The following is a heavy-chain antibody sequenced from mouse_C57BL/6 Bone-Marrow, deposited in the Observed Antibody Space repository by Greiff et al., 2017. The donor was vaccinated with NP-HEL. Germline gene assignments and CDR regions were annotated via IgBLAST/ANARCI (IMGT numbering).Heavy chain of an antibody. CDR1: GFTFSSYA. D-gene: IGHD1-1*01. J-gene: IGHJ4*01. Sequence: EVKVVESGGGLVKPGGSLKLSCAASGFTFSSYAMSWVRQTPEKRLEWVATISDGGSYTYYPDNVQGRFTISRDNAKNNLYLQMSHLKSEDTAMYYCARDGGVITTVVATNYYAMDYWGQGTSVTVSS. CDR3: ARDGGVITTVVATNYYAMDY. CDR2: ISDGGSYT. V-gene: IGHV5-4*01.